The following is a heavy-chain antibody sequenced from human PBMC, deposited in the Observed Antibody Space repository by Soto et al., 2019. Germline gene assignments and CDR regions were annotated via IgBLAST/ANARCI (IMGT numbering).Heavy chain of an antibody. D-gene: IGHD1-7*01. CDR1: GGTFSSYA. V-gene: IGHV1-69*13. CDR2: IIPIFGTA. J-gene: IGHJ5*01. CDR3: AREGRYNLNYIGSWDNWFAP. Sequence: GASVKVSCKASGGTFSSYAISLVRQAPGQRLEWMGGIIPIFGTANYAQKFQGRVTITADESTSTAYMELSSLRSEDTAVYYCAREGRYNLNYIGSWDNWFAPWGEGSLVNV.